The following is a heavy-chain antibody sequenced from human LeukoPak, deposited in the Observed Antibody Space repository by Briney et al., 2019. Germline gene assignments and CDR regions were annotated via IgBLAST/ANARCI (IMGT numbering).Heavy chain of an antibody. D-gene: IGHD3-10*01. V-gene: IGHV1-2*02. CDR1: GYTFTGYY. CDR2: INPNSGGT. Sequence: ASVKVSCKASGYTFTGYYMHWVRQAPGQGLAWMGWINPNSGGTNYAQKFQGRVTMTRDTSISTAYMELSRLRSDDTAVYYCARSITMVRGVIIGIDYWGQGTLVTVSS. CDR3: ARSITMVRGVIIGIDY. J-gene: IGHJ4*02.